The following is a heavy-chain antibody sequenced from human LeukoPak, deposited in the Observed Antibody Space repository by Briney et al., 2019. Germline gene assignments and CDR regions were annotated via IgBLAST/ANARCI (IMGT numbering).Heavy chain of an antibody. CDR3: ASALEMATTADY. CDR1: GGTFSSYA. V-gene: IGHV1-69*13. Sequence: SVKVSCKASGGTFSSYAISWVRQAPGQGLEWMGGIIPIFGTANYAQKFQGRVTITADESTSTAYMELSSLRSEDTAVYYCASALEMATTADYWGQGTLVTVSS. J-gene: IGHJ4*02. CDR2: IIPIFGTA. D-gene: IGHD5-24*01.